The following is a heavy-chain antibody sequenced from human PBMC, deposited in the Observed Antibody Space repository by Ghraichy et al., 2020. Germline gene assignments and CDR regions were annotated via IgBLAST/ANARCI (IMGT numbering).Heavy chain of an antibody. J-gene: IGHJ5*02. CDR3: AGRSGSYAEGWFDP. CDR2: IYYSGST. Sequence: SQTLSLTCTVSGGSISSYYWSWIRQPPGKGLEWIGYIYYSGSTNYNPSLKSRVTISVDTSKNQSYLKLSSVTAADTAEYYCAGRSGSYAEGWFDPWGQGTLVTVSS. V-gene: IGHV4-59*01. CDR1: GGSISSYY. D-gene: IGHD1-26*01.